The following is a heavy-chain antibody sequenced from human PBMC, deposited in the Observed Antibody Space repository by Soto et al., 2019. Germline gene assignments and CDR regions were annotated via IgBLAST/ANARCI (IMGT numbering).Heavy chain of an antibody. CDR2: IYYSGGT. V-gene: IGHV4-59*01. Sequence: TETLSLTCTVSGGSISGYYWIWIRQPPGKGLEWIGYIYYSGGTKYNTSLKSRVTISVDTSKNQFSLRLSSVTAADTAVYYCARDLGSGYDLAMDVWGQGTTVTVSS. D-gene: IGHD5-12*01. CDR1: GGSISGYY. J-gene: IGHJ6*02. CDR3: ARDLGSGYDLAMDV.